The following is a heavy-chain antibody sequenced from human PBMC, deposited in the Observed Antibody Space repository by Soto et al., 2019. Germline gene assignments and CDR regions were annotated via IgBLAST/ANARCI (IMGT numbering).Heavy chain of an antibody. J-gene: IGHJ4*02. V-gene: IGHV3-23*01. CDR2: ISGSGGST. D-gene: IGHD3-10*01. CDR3: AKVWAHTMVRGVIINTDY. Sequence: GGSLRLSCAASGFTFSSYAMSWVRQAPGKGLEWVSAISGSGGSTYYADSVKGRFTISRDNSKNTLYLQMNSLRAEDTALYYCAKVWAHTMVRGVIINTDYWGQGTLVTVSS. CDR1: GFTFSSYA.